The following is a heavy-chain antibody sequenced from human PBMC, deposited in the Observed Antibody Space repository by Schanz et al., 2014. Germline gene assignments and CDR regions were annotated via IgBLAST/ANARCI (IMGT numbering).Heavy chain of an antibody. Sequence: EVQLLESGGGLVQPGGSLRLSCSASGFTFSTFAMHWVRQAPGKGLEYVSSISSKGDMTFYGNSVKGRFTISRDNSKNTLYLQLGSLSAEDTAVYFCARDNRYYLFDYWGQGALDTVSS. CDR2: ISSKGDMT. V-gene: IGHV3-64*01. CDR3: ARDNRYYLFDY. CDR1: GFTFSTFA. J-gene: IGHJ4*02. D-gene: IGHD3-16*02.